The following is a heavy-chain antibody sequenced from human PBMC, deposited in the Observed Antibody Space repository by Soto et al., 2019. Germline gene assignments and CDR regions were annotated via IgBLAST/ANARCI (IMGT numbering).Heavy chain of an antibody. CDR2: IYHSGST. V-gene: IGHV4-30-2*01. D-gene: IGHD3-10*01. CDR1: GGSISSGGYS. CDR3: ARDHTYYGSDSYTIHYDMDV. Sequence: SETLSLTCAVSGGSISSGGYSWSWIRQPPGKGLEWIGYIYHSGSTYYNPSLKSRVTISVDRSKNQFSLKLSSVTAADTAVYYCARDHTYYGSDSYTIHYDMDVWGQGTTVTVSS. J-gene: IGHJ6*02.